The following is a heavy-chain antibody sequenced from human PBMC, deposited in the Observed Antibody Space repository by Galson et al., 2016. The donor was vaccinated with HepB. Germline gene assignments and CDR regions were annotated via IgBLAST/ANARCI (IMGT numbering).Heavy chain of an antibody. D-gene: IGHD4-11*01. J-gene: IGHJ6*03. CDR2: IYSRGSA. Sequence: SLRLSCAGSGFTVSRDYMSWVRQAPGEGLEWVSVIYSRGSAYYADSVKGRFTISRDNSTNTLSLQMNSLRAEDTALYYCAKDLGDRLVTVYYYMDAWGKGTTVTVSS. CDR3: AKDLGDRLVTVYYYMDA. CDR1: GFTVSRDY. V-gene: IGHV3-53*01.